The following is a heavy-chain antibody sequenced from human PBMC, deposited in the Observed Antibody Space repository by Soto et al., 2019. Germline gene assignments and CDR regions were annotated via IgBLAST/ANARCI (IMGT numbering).Heavy chain of an antibody. D-gene: IGHD5-18*01. CDR3: AREREGGYSYGLEYYYGMDV. CDR2: INPSGGST. CDR1: GYTFTSYY. V-gene: IGHV1-46*01. J-gene: IGHJ6*02. Sequence: ASVKVSCKASGYTFTSYYMHWVRQAPGQGLEWMGIINPSGGSTSYAQKFQGRVTMTRDTSTSTVYMELSSLRSEDTAVYYCAREREGGYSYGLEYYYGMDVWGQGTTVTVSS.